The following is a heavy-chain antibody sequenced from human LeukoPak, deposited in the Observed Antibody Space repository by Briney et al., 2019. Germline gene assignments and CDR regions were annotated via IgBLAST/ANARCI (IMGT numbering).Heavy chain of an antibody. D-gene: IGHD6-13*01. J-gene: IGHJ6*02. CDR1: GYTFTSYD. CDR2: MNPNSGNT. V-gene: IGHV1-8*01. Sequence: ASVKVSCKASGYTFTSYDINWVRQATGQGLEWMGWMNPNSGNTRYAQKFQGRVTMTRNTSISTAYMELSSLRSEDTAVYYCAREEYSSSWVGGYYYGMDVWGQGTTVTVSS. CDR3: AREEYSSSWVGGYYYGMDV.